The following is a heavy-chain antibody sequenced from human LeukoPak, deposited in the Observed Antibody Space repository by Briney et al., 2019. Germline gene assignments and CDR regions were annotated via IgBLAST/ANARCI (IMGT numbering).Heavy chain of an antibody. CDR3: ARGNFWRGYYPLDY. D-gene: IGHD3-3*01. CDR2: INAKSGGT. Sequence: ASVKVSCKASGYTFTDYYMQWVRQAPGEGFDWMGWINAKSGGTNYVQKFQGRVIMTRDTSISTAYMELSSLRSDDTAVYYCARGNFWRGYYPLDYWGQGTPVTVSS. CDR1: GYTFTDYY. V-gene: IGHV1-2*02. J-gene: IGHJ4*02.